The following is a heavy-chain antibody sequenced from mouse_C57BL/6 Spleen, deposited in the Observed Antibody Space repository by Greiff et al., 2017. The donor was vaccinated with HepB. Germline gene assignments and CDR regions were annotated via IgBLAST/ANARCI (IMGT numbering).Heavy chain of an antibody. D-gene: IGHD2-3*01. CDR2: INPSNGGT. J-gene: IGHJ1*03. CDR3: ARSAYDGYYYWYFDV. CDR1: GYTFTSYW. V-gene: IGHV1-53*01. Sequence: VQLQQPGTELVKPGASVKLSCKASGYTFTSYWMHWVKQRPGQGLEWIGNINPSNGGTNYNEKFKSKATLTVYKSSSTAYMQLSSLTSEDSAVYYCARSAYDGYYYWYFDVWGTGTTVTVSS.